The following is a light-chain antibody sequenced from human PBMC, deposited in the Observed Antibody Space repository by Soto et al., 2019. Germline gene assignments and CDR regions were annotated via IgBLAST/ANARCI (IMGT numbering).Light chain of an antibody. V-gene: IGLV2-23*01. Sequence: QSVLTQPASVSGSPGQSITISCTRTSSDVGSYSLLSWYQHHPGKAPKLIIYEDIKGPSGVSNRFSGSKSGNTASLRISGLQAEDEADYYCYTYAGGSTYLFGTGTRSPS. J-gene: IGLJ1*01. CDR3: YTYAGGSTYL. CDR2: EDI. CDR1: SSDVGSYSL.